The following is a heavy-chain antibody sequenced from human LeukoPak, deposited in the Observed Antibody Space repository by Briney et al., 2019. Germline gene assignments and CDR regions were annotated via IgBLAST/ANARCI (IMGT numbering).Heavy chain of an antibody. D-gene: IGHD4-11*01. CDR2: IYHSGST. CDR3: ASRVNTVPTGKRYYYSHMDV. CDR1: GYSISSGYY. V-gene: IGHV4-38-2*02. Sequence: SETLSLTCTVSGYSISSGYYWGWIRQPPGKGLEWIGSIYHSGSTYYNPSLKSRVTISVDTSKNQFSLKLSSVTAADTAVYYCASRVNTVPTGKRYYYSHMDVWGTGTPVTVS. J-gene: IGHJ6*03.